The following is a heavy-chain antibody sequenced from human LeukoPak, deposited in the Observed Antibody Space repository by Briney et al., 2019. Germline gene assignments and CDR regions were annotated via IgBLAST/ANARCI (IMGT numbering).Heavy chain of an antibody. J-gene: IGHJ5*02. CDR3: ARALWGFGELFGWFDP. Sequence: SETLSLTCTVSGGSVSSGSYYWSWIQQPPGKGLEWIGYIYYSGSTNYNPSLKSRVTISVDTSKNQFSLKLSSVTAADTAVYYCARALWGFGELFGWFDPWGQGTLVTVSS. V-gene: IGHV4-61*01. CDR1: GGSVSSGSYY. D-gene: IGHD3-10*01. CDR2: IYYSGST.